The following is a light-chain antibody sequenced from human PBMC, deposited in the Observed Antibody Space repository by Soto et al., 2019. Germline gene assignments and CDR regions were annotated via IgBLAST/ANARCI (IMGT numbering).Light chain of an antibody. V-gene: IGKV1-17*01. Sequence: DIQMTQSPSSLPASVGDRVTITCRASQALRNDVGWYQQKPGQAPKRLIYAVSNLQSGVPSRFSGSGSRTEFTLTISSLQPEDFATYYGLRHNDSPLKFGGGTKVEIK. J-gene: IGKJ4*02. CDR1: QALRND. CDR2: AVS. CDR3: LRHNDSPLK.